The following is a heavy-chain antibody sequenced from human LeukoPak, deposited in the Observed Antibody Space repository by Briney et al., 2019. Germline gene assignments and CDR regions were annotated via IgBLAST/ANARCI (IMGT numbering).Heavy chain of an antibody. V-gene: IGHV4-59*04. D-gene: IGHD3/OR15-3a*01. CDR1: GGSISSYY. J-gene: IGHJ4*02. Sequence: PSETLSLTCTVSGGSISSYYWTWIRQPPGKGLEWIGSIYYTGNTYYNASLKSQVSISIDTSKNQFSLKLTSVTAADTSVYYCARQTGSGLFILPGGQGTLVTVSS. CDR2: IYYTGNT. CDR3: ARQTGSGLFILP.